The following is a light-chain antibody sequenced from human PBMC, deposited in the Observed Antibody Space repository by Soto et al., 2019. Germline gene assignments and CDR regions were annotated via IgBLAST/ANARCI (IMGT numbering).Light chain of an antibody. CDR1: SSDVGGYNY. CDR2: EVS. Sequence: QSVLTQPASVSGSPGQSITISCTGTSSDVGGYNYVSWYQQHPGKGPKVMIYEVSNRPSGVSNRFSGSKSGNTASLTISGLQAEDEADYYCTSYTTNNTWMFGGGTQLTVL. CDR3: TSYTTNNTWM. J-gene: IGLJ3*02. V-gene: IGLV2-14*01.